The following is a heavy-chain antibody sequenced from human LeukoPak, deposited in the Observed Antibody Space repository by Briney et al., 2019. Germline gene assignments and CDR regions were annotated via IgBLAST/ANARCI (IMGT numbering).Heavy chain of an antibody. CDR1: GYTLTELS. CDR3: ARDSVGGYSYGPAFDY. D-gene: IGHD5-18*01. J-gene: IGHJ4*02. V-gene: IGHV1-69*13. CDR2: IIPIFGTA. Sequence: GASVKVSCKVSGYTLTELSMHWVRQAPGQGLEWMGGIIPIFGTANYAQKFQGRVTITADESTSTAYMELSSLRSEDTAVYYCARDSVGGYSYGPAFDYWGQGTLVTVSS.